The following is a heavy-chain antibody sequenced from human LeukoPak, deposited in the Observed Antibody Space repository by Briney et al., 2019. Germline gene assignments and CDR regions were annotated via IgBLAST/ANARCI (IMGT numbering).Heavy chain of an antibody. Sequence: SETLSLTCTVSGGSISSYYWSWIRQPPGKSLEWIGYIHYSGNTNYNPSLKSRVTISLDTSRNQFSVKLSSVTAADTAVYYCARGGGPPSYFDYWAQGTLVTASS. CDR2: IHYSGNT. CDR3: ARGGGPPSYFDY. J-gene: IGHJ4*02. D-gene: IGHD3-16*01. CDR1: GGSISSYY. V-gene: IGHV4-59*01.